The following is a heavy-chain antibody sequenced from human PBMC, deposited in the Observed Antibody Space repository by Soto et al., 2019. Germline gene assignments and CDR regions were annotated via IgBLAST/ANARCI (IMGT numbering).Heavy chain of an antibody. CDR2: IIPKVGTA. V-gene: IGHV1-69*12. CDR3: ARTYYYDSGGVIYYYYGMDV. J-gene: IGHJ6*02. Sequence: QVQLVQSGAEVKKPGSSVKVSCKASGGTFSTYAISWVRQAPGQGLEWMGGIIPKVGTANYAQKFQGRVTITADESTSTAYMELNSLRSEDTAVYYCARTYYYDSGGVIYYYYGMDVWGQGTTVTVSS. CDR1: GGTFSTYA. D-gene: IGHD3-22*01.